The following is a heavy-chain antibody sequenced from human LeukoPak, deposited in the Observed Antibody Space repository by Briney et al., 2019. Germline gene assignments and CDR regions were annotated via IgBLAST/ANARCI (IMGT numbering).Heavy chain of an antibody. CDR1: GGSISSTNW. CDR2: IYHSGTT. V-gene: IGHV4-4*02. D-gene: IGHD1-14*01. Sequence: SGTLSLTCAVSGGSISSTNWWGWVRQPPGKGLEWIGEIYHSGTTNYTPSLNSRVTMSVDKSNNHFSLRLTSVTAADTAIYYCARMYNSGDACDIGGQGTMVTVSS. J-gene: IGHJ3*02. CDR3: ARMYNSGDACDI.